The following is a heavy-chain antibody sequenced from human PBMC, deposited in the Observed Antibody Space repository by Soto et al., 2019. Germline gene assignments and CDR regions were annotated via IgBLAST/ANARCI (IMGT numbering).Heavy chain of an antibody. CDR3: ARGGDNDYIWGSYRPDYYYYYYMDV. V-gene: IGHV3-21*01. D-gene: IGHD3-16*02. J-gene: IGHJ6*03. CDR1: GFTFSSYS. CDR2: ISSSSSYI. Sequence: PGGSLRLSCAASGFTFSSYSMNWVRQAPGKGLEWVSSISSSSSYIYYADSVKGRLTISRDNAKNSLYLQMNSLRAEDTAVYYCARGGDNDYIWGSYRPDYYYYYYMDVWGKGTTVTVSS.